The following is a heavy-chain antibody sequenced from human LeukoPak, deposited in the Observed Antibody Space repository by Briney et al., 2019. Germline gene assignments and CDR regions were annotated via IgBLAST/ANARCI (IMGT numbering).Heavy chain of an antibody. J-gene: IGHJ3*02. V-gene: IGHV3-21*01. CDR3: ARDRDSSWYDAFDI. Sequence: GGSLRLSCAGSGFTFSSYSMNWVRQAPGKGLEWVSSINSSSSYIYYVDSVKGRFTISRDNAKNSLSLQKSSLRAEDTGVYYCARDRDSSWYDAFDIWGQGTMVTVSS. CDR1: GFTFSSYS. CDR2: INSSSSYI. D-gene: IGHD6-13*01.